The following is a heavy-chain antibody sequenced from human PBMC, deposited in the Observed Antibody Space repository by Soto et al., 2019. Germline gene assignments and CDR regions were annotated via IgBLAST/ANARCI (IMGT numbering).Heavy chain of an antibody. CDR3: ARGFCGTNSCHNWFAP. CDR1: GGSVTSYY. D-gene: IGHD2-2*01. V-gene: IGHV4-59*02. CDR2: IYYSGNT. Sequence: KPSETLSLTCTVSGGSVTSYYWSWIRQPPGKGLEWIGYIYYSGNTNYNPSLKSRVTISVDTSKNQFSLKLSSVTAADTAVYYCARGFCGTNSCHNWFAPWGQGTLVTVSS. J-gene: IGHJ5*02.